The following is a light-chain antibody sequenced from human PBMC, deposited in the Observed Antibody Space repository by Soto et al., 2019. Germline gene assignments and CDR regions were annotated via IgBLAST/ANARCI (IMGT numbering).Light chain of an antibody. CDR2: GAS. Sequence: EIVLTQSPVTLSLSPGERGTLSCRASQSVGTSLAWYQQKPGQAPRLLIYGASTRATGIPARFSGSGSGTEFTLTISSLQSEDFAVYYCQQYNNWPLTFGGGTKVDI. CDR1: QSVGTS. V-gene: IGKV3-15*01. CDR3: QQYNNWPLT. J-gene: IGKJ4*01.